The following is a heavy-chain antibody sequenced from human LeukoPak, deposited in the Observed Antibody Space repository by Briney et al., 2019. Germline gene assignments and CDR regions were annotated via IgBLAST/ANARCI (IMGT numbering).Heavy chain of an antibody. Sequence: GGSLRLSCAASGFTFSSYGMHWVRQAPGKGLEWVAVIWYDGSNKYYADSVKGRFTISRDNSKNTLYLQMNSLRAEDTAVYYCAKGLSHFWSAEGAFDIWGQGTMVTVSS. D-gene: IGHD3-3*02. V-gene: IGHV3-33*06. CDR1: GFTFSSYG. CDR3: AKGLSHFWSAEGAFDI. CDR2: IWYDGSNK. J-gene: IGHJ3*02.